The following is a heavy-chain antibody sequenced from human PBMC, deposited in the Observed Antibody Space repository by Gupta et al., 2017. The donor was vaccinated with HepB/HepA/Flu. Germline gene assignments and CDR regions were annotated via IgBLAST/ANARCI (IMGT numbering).Heavy chain of an antibody. V-gene: IGHV3-7*01. CDR1: GFTFSSSW. CDR3: ARGRVGYDY. CDR2: IKQDGSDK. Sequence: EVQLVESGGGLVQPGGSLRLSCAASGFTFSSSWMTWVRQAPGKGLEWVANIKQDGSDKYYVDSVKGRFTISRDNAKNSLFLQMNSLRVEDTALYYCARGRVGYDYWGQGTLVTVSS. J-gene: IGHJ4*02. D-gene: IGHD1-26*01.